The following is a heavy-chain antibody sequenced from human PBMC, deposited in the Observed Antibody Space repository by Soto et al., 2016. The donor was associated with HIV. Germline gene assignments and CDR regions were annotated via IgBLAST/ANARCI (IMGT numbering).Heavy chain of an antibody. CDR3: AREQRITSVRGGNFLHSMDV. D-gene: IGHD3-10*01. CDR1: GFTFGSSG. V-gene: IGHV3-33*01. J-gene: IGHJ6*02. Sequence: QEQLVESGGGVVQPGRSLRLSCAASGFTFGSSGMHWVRQAPGKGLEWVAIVWYDGIKKNYAKSVRGRFTISRDNSQNTLYLEMKSLRAEDTAIYYCAREQRITSVRGGNFLHSMDVWGQGTAVTVSS. CDR2: VWYDGIKK.